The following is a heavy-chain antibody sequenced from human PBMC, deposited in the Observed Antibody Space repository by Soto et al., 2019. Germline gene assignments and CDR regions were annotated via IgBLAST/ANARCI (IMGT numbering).Heavy chain of an antibody. J-gene: IGHJ5*02. V-gene: IGHV4-34*01. Sequence: SETLSLTCAVYGGSFSDYSWIWIRQPPGKGLEWIGEINHRGQSNYKPSLKSRTIISVDKSKNEVSLILNSVTAADTAVYYCAKVSRITIFGGGWFDPWGQGTLVTVSS. CDR3: AKVSRITIFGGGWFDP. CDR1: GGSFSDYS. CDR2: INHRGQS. D-gene: IGHD3-3*01.